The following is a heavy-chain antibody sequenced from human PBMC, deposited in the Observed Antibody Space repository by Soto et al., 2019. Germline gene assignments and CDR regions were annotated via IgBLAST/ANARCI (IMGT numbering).Heavy chain of an antibody. Sequence: QITLKESGPPLVKPTQTLTLTCTFSGFSLSTSGVGVGWIVQPPEKALEWLALLYWDDDKRYSPSLKSRLTITKDTSKNQVVLTMTNMDPVDTATYYCAHRQRTVYFDYWGQGTLVTVSS. CDR1: GFSLSTSGVG. CDR3: AHRQRTVYFDY. D-gene: IGHD4-17*01. V-gene: IGHV2-5*02. CDR2: LYWDDDK. J-gene: IGHJ4*02.